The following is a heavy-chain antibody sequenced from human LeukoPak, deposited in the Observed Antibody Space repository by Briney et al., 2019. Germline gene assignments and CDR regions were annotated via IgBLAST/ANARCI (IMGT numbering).Heavy chain of an antibody. Sequence: ASVKVSCKASGYTFTTYYLHWVRQAPGQGLEWMGMINPTGGTTNYAEKFQDRLTLTRDTSTSTVYMELSSLRSGDTAVYYCARAVHYGDYEYYYYYYGMDVWGQGTTVTVSS. J-gene: IGHJ6*02. D-gene: IGHD4-17*01. CDR3: ARAVHYGDYEYYYYYYGMDV. V-gene: IGHV1-46*01. CDR1: GYTFTTYY. CDR2: INPTGGTT.